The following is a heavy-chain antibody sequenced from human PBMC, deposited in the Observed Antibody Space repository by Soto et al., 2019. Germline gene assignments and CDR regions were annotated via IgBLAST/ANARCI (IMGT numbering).Heavy chain of an antibody. CDR3: ARRHLAVAVSPWFDP. J-gene: IGHJ5*02. V-gene: IGHV2-26*01. CDR2: IDSSGEK. Sequence: QVTLKESGPVLVKPTETLTLSCTVSGLSITDSEMGVSWIRQPPGQPLEWLAHIDSSGEKSYRTFLKSRLAISKDPSKSQIVLTMTNMDPADTATYYCARRHLAVAVSPWFDPWGQGIPVTVSS. D-gene: IGHD6-19*01. CDR1: GLSITDSEMG.